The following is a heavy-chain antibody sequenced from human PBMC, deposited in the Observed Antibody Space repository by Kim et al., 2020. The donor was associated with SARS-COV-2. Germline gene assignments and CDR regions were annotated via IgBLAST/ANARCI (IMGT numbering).Heavy chain of an antibody. D-gene: IGHD2-15*01. CDR2: IYYTGST. V-gene: IGHV4-59*01. J-gene: IGHJ4*01. CDR1: GGSISGYY. CDR3: ARHCSGDGCFPRASSAY. Sequence: SETLSLTCTVSGGSISGYYWSWIRQPPRKELEWIGYIYYTGSTSYNPSLRSRVDISLDTSKKQFSLKLSSMTAADTAVYYCARHCSGDGCFPRASSAYWG.